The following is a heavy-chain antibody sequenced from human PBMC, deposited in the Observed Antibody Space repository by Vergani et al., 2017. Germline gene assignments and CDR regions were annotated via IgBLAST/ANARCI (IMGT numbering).Heavy chain of an antibody. D-gene: IGHD3-22*01. CDR2: IIPIFGTA. V-gene: IGHV1-69*12. Sequence: QVQLVQSGAEVKKPGSSVKVSCKASGGTFSSYVISWVRQAPGQGLEWMGGIIPIFGTANYAQKFQGRVTITADESTSTAYLELSSLRSEDTAVYYCARGSLYYYGTSGYPGGMDVWCQETTVTV. CDR3: ARGSLYYYGTSGYPGGMDV. J-gene: IGHJ6*02. CDR1: GGTFSSYV.